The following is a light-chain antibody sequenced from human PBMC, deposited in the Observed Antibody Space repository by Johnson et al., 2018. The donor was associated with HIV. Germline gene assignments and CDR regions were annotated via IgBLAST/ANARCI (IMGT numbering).Light chain of an antibody. J-gene: IGLJ1*01. V-gene: IGLV1-51*01. Sequence: QSVLTQPPSVSAAPGQKVTISCSGSSSNIGSNFVSWYQQLPGKAPKLLIYDNNKRPSGIPDRFSGSKSGTSATLGITGLQTGDEADYYCGTWDDSLNGYVFGTETKVSVL. CDR2: DNN. CDR3: GTWDDSLNGYV. CDR1: SSNIGSNF.